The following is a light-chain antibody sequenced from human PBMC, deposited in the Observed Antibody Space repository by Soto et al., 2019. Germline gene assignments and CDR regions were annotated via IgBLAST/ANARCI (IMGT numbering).Light chain of an antibody. J-gene: IGLJ3*02. CDR2: ETN. CDR1: SSNIGNNH. CDR3: AAWDGGLSRPL. V-gene: IGLV1-47*01. Sequence: QSVLTKPPSASGTPGQRVTISCSGSSSNIGNNHVYGYQQLAGTAPKLLRSETNQRPSGVPNRFTHSKYGSSASLAISGLRSEDEAAYYWAAWDGGLSRPLFGGGTKLTVL.